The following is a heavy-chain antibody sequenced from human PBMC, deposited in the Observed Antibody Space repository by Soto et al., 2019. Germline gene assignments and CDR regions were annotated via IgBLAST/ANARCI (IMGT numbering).Heavy chain of an antibody. V-gene: IGHV4-59*01. J-gene: IGHJ5*02. CDR2: IYYSGST. Sequence: QVQLQESGPGLVKPSETLSLTCTVSGGSISSYYWSWIRQPPGKGLEWIGYIYYSGSTNYNPSLKSRVTISVDTSKNQFSLKLSSVTAADTAVYYCARDLGFGEPTDWFDPWGQGTLVTVSS. CDR1: GGSISSYY. CDR3: ARDLGFGEPTDWFDP. D-gene: IGHD3-10*01.